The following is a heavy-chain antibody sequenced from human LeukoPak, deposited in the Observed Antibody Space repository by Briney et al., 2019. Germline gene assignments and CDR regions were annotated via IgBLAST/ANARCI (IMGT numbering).Heavy chain of an antibody. CDR1: GGSISSSSYY. CDR3: ARLVVGAIVY. V-gene: IGHV4-39*01. Sequence: SETLFLTCTVSGGSISSSSYYWGWIRQPPGKGLEWIGSIYYSGSTYYNPSLKSRVTISVDTSKNQFSLKLSSVTAADTAVYYCARLVVGAIVYWGQGTLVTVSS. D-gene: IGHD1-26*01. CDR2: IYYSGST. J-gene: IGHJ4*02.